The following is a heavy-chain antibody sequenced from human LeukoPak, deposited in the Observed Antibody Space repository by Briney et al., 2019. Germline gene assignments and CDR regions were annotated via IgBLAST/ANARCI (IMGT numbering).Heavy chain of an antibody. CDR3: ARSRASLYYDFWSGYNYYGMDV. V-gene: IGHV3-30-3*01. CDR2: ISYDGSNK. D-gene: IGHD3-3*01. J-gene: IGHJ6*02. Sequence: GGSLRLSCAASGFTFSSYAMSWVRQAPGKGLEWVAVISYDGSNKYYADSVKGRFTISRDNSKNTLYLQMNSLRAEDTAVYYCARSRASLYYDFWSGYNYYGMDVWGQGTTVTVSS. CDR1: GFTFSSYA.